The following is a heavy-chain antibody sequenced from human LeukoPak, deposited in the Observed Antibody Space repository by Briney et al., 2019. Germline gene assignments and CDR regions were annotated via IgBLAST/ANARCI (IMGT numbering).Heavy chain of an antibody. CDR1: GYTLTELS. D-gene: IGHD3-10*01. Sequence: ASVKVSCKVSGYTLTELSMHWVRQAPGRGLEWMGGFDPEDGETIYAQKFQGRVTMTEDTSTDTAYMELSSLRSEDTAVYYCATVRTVRGVIVWFDPWGQGTLVTVSS. V-gene: IGHV1-24*01. CDR2: FDPEDGET. CDR3: ATVRTVRGVIVWFDP. J-gene: IGHJ5*02.